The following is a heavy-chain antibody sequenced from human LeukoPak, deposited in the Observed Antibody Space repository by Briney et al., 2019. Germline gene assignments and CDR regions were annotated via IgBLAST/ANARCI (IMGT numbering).Heavy chain of an antibody. V-gene: IGHV5-51*01. CDR1: GCIFISYW. Sequence: GESLQISCQGSGCIFISYWIAWVRQLPGKGLEWMGIIYPDDSDTRYSPSFQGQVTISADKSISTAYLQWSSLKASDTAMYYCARRSYGGKDFDYWGQGTLVTVAS. CDR3: ARRSYGGKDFDY. J-gene: IGHJ4*02. D-gene: IGHD4-23*01. CDR2: IYPDDSDT.